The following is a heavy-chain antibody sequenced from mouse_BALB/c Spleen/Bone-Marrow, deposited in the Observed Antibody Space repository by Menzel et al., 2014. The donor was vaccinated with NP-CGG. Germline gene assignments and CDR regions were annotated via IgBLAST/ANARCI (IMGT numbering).Heavy chain of an antibody. V-gene: IGHV7-3*02. CDR1: GFTFTDYY. J-gene: IGHJ1*01. CDR3: ARDENVRIYWYFDV. CDR2: IRNKAKGYTT. Sequence: EVKLQESGGGLVQPGGSLRLSCETSGFTFTDYYMSWVRQPPGKALEWLGFIRNKAKGYTTDYSASVKGRFTISRDDSQSISYLQMNTLRAEDSATYYCARDENVRIYWYFDVWGAGTTVTVSS.